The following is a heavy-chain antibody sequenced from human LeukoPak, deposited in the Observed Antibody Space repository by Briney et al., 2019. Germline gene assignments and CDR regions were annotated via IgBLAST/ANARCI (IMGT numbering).Heavy chain of an antibody. CDR2: IYYSGST. J-gene: IGHJ4*01. D-gene: IGHD6-13*01. CDR3: ARGGRSSSWSPPPFGY. CDR1: AASTSVYN. V-gene: IGHV4-61*08. Sequence: SQSRSPARSVVAASTSVYNWSWIPQPPRGRREWVGDIYYSGSTNYNPTLKSRVTISVDTSKNQFSLKLSSVTAADTAVYYCARGGRSSSWSPPPFGYCGHRSLVSASS.